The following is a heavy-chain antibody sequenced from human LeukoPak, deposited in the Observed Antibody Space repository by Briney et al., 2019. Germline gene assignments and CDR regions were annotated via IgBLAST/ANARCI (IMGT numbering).Heavy chain of an antibody. CDR1: GFTFSNAW. Sequence: GGSLRLSCAASGFTFSNAWMSWVRQAPGKGLEWVSVIGTGVVDTYYADSVKGRFTISRDNSKNTVYLQLNSLRAEDTAVYYCAKRVAAAGRTYYFDYWGQGTLVIVSS. D-gene: IGHD6-13*01. J-gene: IGHJ4*02. CDR3: AKRVAAAGRTYYFDY. V-gene: IGHV3-23*01. CDR2: IGTGVVDT.